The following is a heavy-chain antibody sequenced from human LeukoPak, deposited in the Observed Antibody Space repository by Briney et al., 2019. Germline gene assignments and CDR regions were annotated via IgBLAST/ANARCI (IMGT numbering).Heavy chain of an antibody. Sequence: GGSLRLSCAASGFTFSSYWMHWVRQAPGKGPVWVARIRNDGSSTDYADSVKGRFTISRDNAKNTLYLQMNSLRAEDTAVHYCAREQGYYSVPGYWGQGTLVTVSS. CDR3: AREQGYYSVPGY. V-gene: IGHV3-74*01. J-gene: IGHJ4*02. CDR2: IRNDGSST. D-gene: IGHD3-22*01. CDR1: GFTFSSYW.